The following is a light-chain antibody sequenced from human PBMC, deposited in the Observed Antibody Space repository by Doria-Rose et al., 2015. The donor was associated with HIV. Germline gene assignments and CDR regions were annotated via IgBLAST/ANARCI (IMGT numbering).Light chain of an antibody. CDR3: QQYYDTPS. J-gene: IGKJ3*01. Sequence: TQSPEFLGMSLGERATLNCKSNQSLLYTSKNYLAWYQQKPGQPPKLLIYWASTRQSVVPARFSGSGSGTDFTLTISSLEAEDVAVYYCQQYYDTPSFGPGTTVDIK. V-gene: IGKV4-1*01. CDR2: WAS. CDR1: QSLLYTSKNY.